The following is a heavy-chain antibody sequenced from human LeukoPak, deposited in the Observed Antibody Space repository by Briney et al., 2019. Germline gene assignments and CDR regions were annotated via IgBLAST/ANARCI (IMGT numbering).Heavy chain of an antibody. CDR1: GFTFSSYA. D-gene: IGHD3-16*01. V-gene: IGHV3-23*01. CDR2: ISGSGGST. CDR3: VKASGLGGRLSFFEY. Sequence: GGSLRLSCAASGFTFSSYAMSWVRQAPGKGLEWVSAISGSGGSTYYADSVKGRFTISRDNSKNTLYLQMNSLRAEDTAVYYCVKASGLGGRLSFFEYWGQGTLVTVSS. J-gene: IGHJ4*02.